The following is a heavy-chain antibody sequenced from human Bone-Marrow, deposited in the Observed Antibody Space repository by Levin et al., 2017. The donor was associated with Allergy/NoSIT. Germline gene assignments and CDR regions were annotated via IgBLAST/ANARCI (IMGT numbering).Heavy chain of an antibody. V-gene: IGHV1-2*02. Sequence: ASVKVSCKAFGYIFTGYYIHWVRQAPGQGLEWMGWMHSNTGVTKYEQKLQGRVSMTRDTSTSTAYLDLASLRPDDTAVYYCARDGDCESTSCLDLWGQGTLVTVSS. D-gene: IGHD2-2*01. J-gene: IGHJ5*02. CDR1: GYIFTGYY. CDR2: MHSNTGVT. CDR3: ARDGDCESTSCLDL.